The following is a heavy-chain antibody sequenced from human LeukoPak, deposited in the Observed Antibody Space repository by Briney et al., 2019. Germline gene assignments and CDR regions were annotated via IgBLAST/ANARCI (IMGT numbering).Heavy chain of an antibody. CDR3: ARDFGFPGYSSGWNAFDI. J-gene: IGHJ3*02. CDR2: INHSGST. Sequence: SETLSLTCAVYGGSFSGYYWSWIRQPPGKGLEWIGEINHSGSTNYNPSLKSRVTISVDTSKNQFSLKLSSVTAADTAVYYCARDFGFPGYSSGWNAFDIWGQGTMVTVSS. CDR1: GGSFSGYY. V-gene: IGHV4-34*01. D-gene: IGHD6-19*01.